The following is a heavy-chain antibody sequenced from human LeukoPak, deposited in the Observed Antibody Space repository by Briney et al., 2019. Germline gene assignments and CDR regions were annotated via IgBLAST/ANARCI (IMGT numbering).Heavy chain of an antibody. J-gene: IGHJ4*02. D-gene: IGHD1-26*01. V-gene: IGHV3-7*01. CDR2: IRDDGGEI. CDR3: ARDKPRGSYYGSIFDS. CDR1: GFTFSSYW. Sequence: GESLKISCEASGFTFSSYWMSWVRQAPGKGLEWVANIRDDGGEIYYVDSVKGRFTISRDNAKSSLFLQMNSLRAEDAAVYYCARDKPRGSYYGSIFDSWGQGTLVTVSS.